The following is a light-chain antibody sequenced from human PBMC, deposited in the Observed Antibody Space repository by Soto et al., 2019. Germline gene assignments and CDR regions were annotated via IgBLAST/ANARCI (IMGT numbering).Light chain of an antibody. CDR3: QQYSDWPIT. CDR1: QYIGSA. J-gene: IGKJ5*01. V-gene: IGKV3-15*01. CDR2: DAS. Sequence: EVVLTQSPATLSVSPGDRATLSCRASQYIGSAVAWYHQRSGQAPRLLIFDASIRVPTTPARFSGSVSGTEFTLTITSLQSDDFAVYFCQQYSDWPITFGQGTRLDIK.